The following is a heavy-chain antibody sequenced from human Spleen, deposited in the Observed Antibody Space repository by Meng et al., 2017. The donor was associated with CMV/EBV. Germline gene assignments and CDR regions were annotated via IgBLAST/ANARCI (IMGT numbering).Heavy chain of an antibody. V-gene: IGHV3-33*06. CDR2: IWYDGSND. D-gene: IGHD4/OR15-4a*01. CDR1: FIFTTYG. J-gene: IGHJ4*02. CDR3: AKESLKTWQVPVPPLDH. Sequence: FIFTTYGMHWVRQAPGKGLEWVALIWYDGSNDFYADSVKGRFTISRDNSKNTLYLQMNGLRAEDTAVYYCAKESLKTWQVPVPPLDHWGQGTLVTVSS.